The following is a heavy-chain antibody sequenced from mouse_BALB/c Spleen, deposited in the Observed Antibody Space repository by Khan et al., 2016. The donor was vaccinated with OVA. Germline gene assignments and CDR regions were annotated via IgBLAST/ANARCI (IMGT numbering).Heavy chain of an antibody. CDR2: ISTYYGDT. CDR1: GYTFTDFV. Sequence: QVQLKQSGTELVRPGVSVKISCKGSGYTFTDFVMHWVKQSHAKSLEWIGVISTYYGDTTHNQKFKGKATMTVDKSSSTAYLELARLTSEDSAIYYCVRGGYGGFAYWGQGTLVTVSA. CDR3: VRGGYGGFAY. V-gene: IGHV1S137*01. D-gene: IGHD2-2*01. J-gene: IGHJ3*01.